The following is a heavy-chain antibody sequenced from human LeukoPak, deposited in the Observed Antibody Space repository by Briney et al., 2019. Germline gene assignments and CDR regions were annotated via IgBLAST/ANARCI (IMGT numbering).Heavy chain of an antibody. J-gene: IGHJ6*02. CDR3: ARGGCLDV. V-gene: IGHV3-7*03. D-gene: IGHD3-16*01. CDR2: INHNGNVD. Sequence: GGALRLSCAASGFTFSSYWMNWARQAPGEGLEWVASINHNGNVDYYVDSVKGRFTISRDNAKNSLYLQMSNLRAEDTAVYFCARGGCLDVWGQGATVTVS. CDR1: GFTFSSYW.